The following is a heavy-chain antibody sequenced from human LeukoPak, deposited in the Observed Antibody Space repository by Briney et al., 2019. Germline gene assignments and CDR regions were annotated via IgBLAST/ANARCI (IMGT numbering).Heavy chain of an antibody. V-gene: IGHV3-30*02. CDR2: IWYDGSNK. J-gene: IGHJ6*02. D-gene: IGHD5/OR15-5a*01. CDR1: GFTFSSYG. Sequence: PGGSLRLSCAASGFTFSSYGMHWVRQAPGKGLEWVAIIWYDGSNKYYADSVKGRFTISRDNSKNTLYLQMNSLRAEDTAVYYCARSTDPYYGMDVWGQGTTVTVSS. CDR3: ARSTDPYYGMDV.